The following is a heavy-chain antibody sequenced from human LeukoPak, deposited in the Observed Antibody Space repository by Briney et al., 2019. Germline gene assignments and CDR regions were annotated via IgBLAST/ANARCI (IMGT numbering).Heavy chain of an antibody. CDR3: ARIGNPATGDY. CDR1: GFTVSSTY. D-gene: IGHD7-27*01. Sequence: GGSLRLSCAASGFTVSSTYMSWVRQAPGKGLEWVSVIYSGGYTYYADSVKGRFTISRGNSKNTLYLQMNSLRAEDTALYYCARIGNPATGDYWGQGTLVTVSS. V-gene: IGHV3-53*01. J-gene: IGHJ4*02. CDR2: IYSGGYT.